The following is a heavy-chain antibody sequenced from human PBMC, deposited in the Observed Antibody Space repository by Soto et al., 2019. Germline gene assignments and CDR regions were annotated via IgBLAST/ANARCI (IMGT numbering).Heavy chain of an antibody. D-gene: IGHD6-13*01. CDR3: AAYSSPELYYYYGMDV. V-gene: IGHV1-2*02. CDR2: INPNSGGT. CDR1: GYTFTGYY. Sequence: ASVKVSCKASGYTFTGYYMHWVRQAPGQGLEWMGWINPNSGGTNYAQKFQGRVTMTRDTSISTAYVELSRLRSDDTAVYYCAAYSSPELYYYYGMDVWGQGTTVTVSS. J-gene: IGHJ6*02.